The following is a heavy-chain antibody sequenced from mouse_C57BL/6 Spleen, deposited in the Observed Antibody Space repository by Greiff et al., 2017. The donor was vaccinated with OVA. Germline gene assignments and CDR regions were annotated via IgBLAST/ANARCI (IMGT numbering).Heavy chain of an antibody. J-gene: IGHJ1*03. D-gene: IGHD1-1*01. Sequence: EVKLMESGGGLVQPKGSLKLSCAASGFSFNTYAMNWVRQAQGKGLEWVARIRSKSNNDATYYADTVKDRFTISRNDSESMLYLQMNNVNTEVTAMYYCVRNFHYDGSSYYWYFDVWGTGTTVTVSS. CDR1: GFSFNTYA. V-gene: IGHV10-1*01. CDR2: IRSKSNNDAT. CDR3: VRNFHYDGSSYYWYFDV.